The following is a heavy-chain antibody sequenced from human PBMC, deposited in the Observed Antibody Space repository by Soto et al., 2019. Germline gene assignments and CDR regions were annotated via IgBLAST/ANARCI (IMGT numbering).Heavy chain of an antibody. V-gene: IGHV3-48*01. CDR2: ITNDSRTI. Sequence: EVHLVESGGGLVQPGGSLRLSCAASGFTFTKYSMNWVRQAPGKGLEWVSYITNDSRTIYEADFMRGRFTISRDNAKNSLYLEMNSLRAEDTAIYYCTSDLLDHWGQGTLVTVSS. CDR3: TSDLLDH. CDR1: GFTFTKYS. J-gene: IGHJ4*02.